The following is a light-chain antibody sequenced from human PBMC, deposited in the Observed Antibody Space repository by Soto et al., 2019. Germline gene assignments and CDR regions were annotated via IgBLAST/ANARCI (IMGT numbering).Light chain of an antibody. V-gene: IGKV3-15*01. CDR2: GAS. CDR1: QSVSST. J-gene: IGKJ3*01. CDR3: QQYNSWLGT. Sequence: EIVMTKSPSTPSVSPGERATLSCRASQSVSSTLAWYQQKPGQAHRLLIYGASPRATGIPARFIGSGSGTEFTLTISSLQSEDFAVYYCQQYNSWLGTFGTGTKVAI.